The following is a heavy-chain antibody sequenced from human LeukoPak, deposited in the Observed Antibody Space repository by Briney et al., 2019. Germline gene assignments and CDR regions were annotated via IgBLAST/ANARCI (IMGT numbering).Heavy chain of an antibody. CDR1: GGFISSGGHY. D-gene: IGHD3-3*01. Sequence: PSQTLSLTCTVSGGFISSGGHYWSWIRQHPGKGLEWIGYINYSGSTSYNPSLKSRVSISVDTSQNQFSLKLSSVTAADTVVYYCARDEAIFGAGYYYGMDVWGQGTTVTVSS. V-gene: IGHV4-31*03. CDR2: INYSGST. CDR3: ARDEAIFGAGYYYGMDV. J-gene: IGHJ6*02.